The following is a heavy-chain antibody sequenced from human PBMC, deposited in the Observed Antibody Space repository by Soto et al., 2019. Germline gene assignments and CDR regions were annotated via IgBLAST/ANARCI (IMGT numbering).Heavy chain of an antibody. CDR3: ARDPGDYGDYLLPFDY. CDR2: INPSGGST. Sequence: ASVKVSCKASGYTFTSYYMHWVRQAPGQGLEWMGIINPSGGSTSYAQKFQGRVTMTRDTSTSTVYMELSSLRSEDTAVYYCARDPGDYGDYLLPFDYWGQGTLVTVPQ. V-gene: IGHV1-46*01. J-gene: IGHJ4*02. CDR1: GYTFTSYY. D-gene: IGHD4-17*01.